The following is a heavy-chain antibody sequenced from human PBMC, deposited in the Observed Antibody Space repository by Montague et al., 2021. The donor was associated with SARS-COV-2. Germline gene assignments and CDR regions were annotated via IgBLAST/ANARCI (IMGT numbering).Heavy chain of an antibody. CDR2: TWYRPRWYT. D-gene: IGHD3-16*02. J-gene: IGHJ4*02. CDR3: VRAPGSYSSEQFYFDF. V-gene: IGHV6-1*01. CDR1: GDSVSSYSAE. Sequence: CAISGDSVSSYSAEWNWIRQSPSRGLEWLGRTWYRPRWYTEYAVAVKSRVNISPDTSKNQFSLELNSVTPEDTAVYYCVRAPGSYSSEQFYFDFWGQGTLVTVS.